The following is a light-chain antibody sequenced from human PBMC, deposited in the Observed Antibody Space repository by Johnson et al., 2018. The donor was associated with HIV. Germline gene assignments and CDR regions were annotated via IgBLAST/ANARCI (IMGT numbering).Light chain of an antibody. Sequence: QSVLTQPPSVSAAPGQKVTISCSGSGSNIGNNYVSWYQQLPGTAPKLLIYDNNKRPSGIPDRFSASKSGTSATLDITGLQTGDEADYYCGTWDSSLGAHYVFGSGTEVTVL. CDR1: GSNIGNNY. CDR3: GTWDSSLGAHYV. CDR2: DNN. V-gene: IGLV1-51*01. J-gene: IGLJ1*01.